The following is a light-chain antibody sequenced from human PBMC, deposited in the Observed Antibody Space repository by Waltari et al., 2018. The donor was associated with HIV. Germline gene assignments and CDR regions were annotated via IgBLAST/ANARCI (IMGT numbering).Light chain of an antibody. CDR2: LNP. J-gene: IGLJ2*01. CDR1: NSNIGAGYD. CDR3: QSYDSSLSASV. V-gene: IGLV1-40*01. Sequence: QSVLTQPPSVSGAPGQRVTISCTGNNSNIGAGYDVHWYQQLPGTAPKGVMDLNPLPPSGIPDRFSRSKADTPASLACTGLQAEDEADYYCQSYDSSLSASVFGGGTKLT.